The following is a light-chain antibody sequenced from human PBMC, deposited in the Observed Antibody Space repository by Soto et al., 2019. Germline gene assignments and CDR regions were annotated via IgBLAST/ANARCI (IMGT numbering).Light chain of an antibody. V-gene: IGKV2-30*01. CDR1: RSLVYSDGNAY. Sequence: DVVMTQSPLSLPVTLGQPASISCRSSRSLVYSDGNAYLNWFQQRPGQSPRRLFYKASNRDSGVPGRVSGTAARADFTPQISSVEAEYVGAYCGRQATPLPPTFGRGTRVEIK. CDR3: RQATPLPPT. CDR2: KAS. J-gene: IGKJ1*01.